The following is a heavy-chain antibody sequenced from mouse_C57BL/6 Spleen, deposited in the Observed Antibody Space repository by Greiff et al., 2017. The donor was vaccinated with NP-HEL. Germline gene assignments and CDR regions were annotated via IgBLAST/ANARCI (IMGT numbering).Heavy chain of an antibody. CDR1: GYTFTSYW. Sequence: QVHVKQSGAELVKPGASVKMSCKASGYTFTSYWITWVKQRPGQGLEWIGDIYPGSGSTNYNEKFKSKATLTVNTSSSTAYMQLSSLTSEDSAVYYCASVVTTGGFAYWGQGTLVTVSA. J-gene: IGHJ3*01. CDR2: IYPGSGST. V-gene: IGHV1-55*01. D-gene: IGHD2-2*01. CDR3: ASVVTTGGFAY.